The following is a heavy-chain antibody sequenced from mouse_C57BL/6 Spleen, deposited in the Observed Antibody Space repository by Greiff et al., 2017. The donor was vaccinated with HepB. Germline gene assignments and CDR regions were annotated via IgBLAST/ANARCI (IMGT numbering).Heavy chain of an antibody. CDR3: ARWGRKVVATERHYYAMDY. CDR2: INPSTGGT. Sequence: DVQLVESGPELVKPGASVKISCKASGYSFTGYYMNWVKQSPEKSLEWIGEINPSTGGTTYNQKFKAKATLTVDKSSSTAYMQLKSLTSEDSAVYYCARWGRKVVATERHYYAMDYWGQGTSVTVSS. J-gene: IGHJ4*01. D-gene: IGHD1-1*01. V-gene: IGHV1-42*01. CDR1: GYSFTGYY.